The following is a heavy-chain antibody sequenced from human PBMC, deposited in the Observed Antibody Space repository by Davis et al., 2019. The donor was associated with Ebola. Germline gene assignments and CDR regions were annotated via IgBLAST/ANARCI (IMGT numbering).Heavy chain of an antibody. CDR3: AKDRRHTAALAY. D-gene: IGHD5-18*01. CDR2: ISYEGSNK. Sequence: GGSLRLSCAASGFTFSSYSMNWVRQAPGKGLEWVAVISYEGSNKYYADSVKGRFTISRDNSKNTLYLQMNSLRAEDTAVYYCAKDRRHTAALAYWGQGTLVTVSS. CDR1: GFTFSSYS. V-gene: IGHV3-30*18. J-gene: IGHJ4*02.